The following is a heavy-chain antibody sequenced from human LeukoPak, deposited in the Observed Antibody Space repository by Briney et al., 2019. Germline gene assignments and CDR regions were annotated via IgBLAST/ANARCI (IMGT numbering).Heavy chain of an antibody. V-gene: IGHV3-43*02. J-gene: IGHJ6*02. D-gene: IGHD4-17*01. CDR1: GFTFDHFA. CDR2: ISGDGGAT. CDR3: AKSYGSYHYYAMDI. Sequence: GGPLRLSCAASGFTFDHFAIHWVRQAPGKGLEWVSLISGDGGATSYADSVKGRFTISRDNSKDSLYLQVNSLRTEDTALYYCAKSYGSYHYYAMDIWGQGTTVTVSS.